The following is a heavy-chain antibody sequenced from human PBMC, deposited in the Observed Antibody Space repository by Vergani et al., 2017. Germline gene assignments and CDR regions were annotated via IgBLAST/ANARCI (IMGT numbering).Heavy chain of an antibody. J-gene: IGHJ6*02. V-gene: IGHV3-30*02. CDR3: AKEDIVVVPATHYPISYYGMDV. CDR1: GFTFSSYG. D-gene: IGHD2-2*01. Sequence: QVQLVESGGGVVQPGGSLRLSCAASGFTFSSYGMHWVRQAPGKGLEWVAFIRYDGSNKYYADSVKGRFTISRDNSKNTLYLQMNSLRAEDTAVYYCAKEDIVVVPATHYPISYYGMDVWGQGTTVTVSS. CDR2: IRYDGSNK.